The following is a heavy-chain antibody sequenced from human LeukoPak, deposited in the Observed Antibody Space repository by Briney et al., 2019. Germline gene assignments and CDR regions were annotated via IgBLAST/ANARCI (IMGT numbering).Heavy chain of an antibody. D-gene: IGHD1-1*01. CDR3: AKYQRELDY. J-gene: IGHJ4*02. CDR2: ISGSGAGT. V-gene: IGHV3-23*01. Sequence: GGSLRLSCAASGFSFSNYAMSWVRQAPGKGLEWVSAISGSGAGTYYADSVKGRFTISRDNSKNTLYPQMNSLRAEDTAIYYCAKYQRELDYWGQGTLVTVSS. CDR1: GFSFSNYA.